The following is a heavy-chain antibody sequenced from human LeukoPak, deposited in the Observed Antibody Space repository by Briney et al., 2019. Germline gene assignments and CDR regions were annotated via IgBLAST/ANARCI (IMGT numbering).Heavy chain of an antibody. V-gene: IGHV3-21*01. J-gene: IGHJ5*02. CDR1: GFTFSNYY. CDR2: ISSSSSYI. CDR3: AAIRYCSSTSCYLP. D-gene: IGHD2-2*01. Sequence: PGGSLRLSCAASGFTFSNYYMNWVRQAPGKGLEWVSSISSSSSYIYSADSVKGRFTISRDNAKNSLYLQMNSLRAEDTAVYYCAAIRYCSSTSCYLPWGQGTLVTVSS.